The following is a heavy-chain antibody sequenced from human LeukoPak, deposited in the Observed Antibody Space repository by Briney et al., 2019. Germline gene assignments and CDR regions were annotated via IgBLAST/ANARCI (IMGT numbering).Heavy chain of an antibody. D-gene: IGHD3-3*01. CDR1: GYTFTSYD. V-gene: IGHV1-8*01. CDR3: AIGRVVTTPRWYY. J-gene: IGHJ4*02. Sequence: ASVKVSCKASGYTFTSYDINWVRQATGQGLEWMGWMNPNSGNTGYAQKFQGRVTMTRNTSISTAYMELSSLRSEDTAVYYCAIGRVVTTPRWYYWGQGTLVTVSS. CDR2: MNPNSGNT.